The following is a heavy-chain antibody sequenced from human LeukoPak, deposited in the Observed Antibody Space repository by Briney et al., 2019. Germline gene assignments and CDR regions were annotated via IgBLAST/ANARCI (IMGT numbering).Heavy chain of an antibody. CDR3: ARNGGGSWYGDHDY. V-gene: IGHV3-20*04. CDR1: GFTFDDYG. J-gene: IGHJ4*02. CDR2: INWNGGST. D-gene: IGHD6-13*01. Sequence: GGSLRLSCAASGFTFDDYGMSWVRQAPGKGLEWVSGINWNGGSTGYADSVKGRFTISRDNAKNSLYLQMNSLRAEDTALYYCARNGGGSWYGDHDYWGQGTLVTVSS.